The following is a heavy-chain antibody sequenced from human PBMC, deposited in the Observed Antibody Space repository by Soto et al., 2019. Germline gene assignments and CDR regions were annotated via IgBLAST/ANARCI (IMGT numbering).Heavy chain of an antibody. CDR3: AKDLGYSYGYWFDP. J-gene: IGHJ5*02. V-gene: IGHV3-23*01. Sequence: PGGSLRLSCAASGFTFSSYAMSCVRQALGKGLEWVSASSGSGGSTYYADSVKGRFTISRDNSKNTLYLQMNSLRAEDTAVYYCAKDLGYSYGYWFDPWGQGTLVTVSS. D-gene: IGHD5-18*01. CDR2: SSGSGGST. CDR1: GFTFSSYA.